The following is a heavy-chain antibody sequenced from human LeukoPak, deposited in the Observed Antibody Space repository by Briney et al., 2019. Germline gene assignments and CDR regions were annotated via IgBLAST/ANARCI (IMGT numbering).Heavy chain of an antibody. D-gene: IGHD3-22*01. CDR1: GFTFDDYA. J-gene: IGHJ4*02. Sequence: PGGSLRLSCAASGFTFDDYAMHWVRQAPGKGLEWVSCISWNSCSIGYADSVKGRFTVSRDNAKNSLYLQMNSLRTEDTALYYCTKYEGSMIVRPFDHWEQGTLVTVSS. CDR2: ISWNSCSI. V-gene: IGHV3-9*01. CDR3: TKYEGSMIVRPFDH.